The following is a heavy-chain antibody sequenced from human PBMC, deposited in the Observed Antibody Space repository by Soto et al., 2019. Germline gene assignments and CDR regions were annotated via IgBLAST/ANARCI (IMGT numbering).Heavy chain of an antibody. CDR2: TYYNGSA. Sequence: QLQLQESGPGLVKPSETLSLTCTVSGASIDRSNYYWDWIRQPPGKGLEWIGTTYYNGSAYYNPSVKSRVTMSVDTSKNQFSLKLISVTAADTAVYYCARHFVTVVIKGWGYWGQGTLVTVSS. D-gene: IGHD3-22*01. J-gene: IGHJ4*02. CDR1: GASIDRSNYY. V-gene: IGHV4-39*01. CDR3: ARHFVTVVIKGWGY.